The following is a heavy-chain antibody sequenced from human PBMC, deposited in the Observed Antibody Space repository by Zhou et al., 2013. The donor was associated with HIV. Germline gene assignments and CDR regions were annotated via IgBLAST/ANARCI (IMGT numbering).Heavy chain of an antibody. J-gene: IGHJ4*02. CDR2: INPNSGGT. D-gene: IGHD3-3*01. CDR1: GYTFTGYY. Sequence: QVQLVQSGAEVKKPGASVKVSCKASGYTFTGYYMHWVRQAPGQGLEWMGWINPNSGGTNYAQKFQGRVTMTRDTSISTAYMELSRLRSDDTAVYYCAREGPFGFWSGYPDYWGQGTLVTVSS. V-gene: IGHV1-2*02. CDR3: AREGPFGFWSGYPDY.